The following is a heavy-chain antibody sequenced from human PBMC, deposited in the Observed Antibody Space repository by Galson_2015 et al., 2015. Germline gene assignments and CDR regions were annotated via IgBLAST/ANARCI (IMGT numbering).Heavy chain of an antibody. J-gene: IGHJ4*02. D-gene: IGHD2-2*01. CDR3: ARVECSSTSCYSLGYDY. CDR2: INPNSGGT. CDR1: GYTFTGYY. V-gene: IGHV1-2*04. Sequence: SVKVSCKASGYTFTGYYMHWVRQAPGQGLEWMGWINPNSGGTNYAQKFQGWVTMTRDTSISTAYMELSRLRSDDTAVYYCARVECSSTSCYSLGYDYWGQGTLVTVSS.